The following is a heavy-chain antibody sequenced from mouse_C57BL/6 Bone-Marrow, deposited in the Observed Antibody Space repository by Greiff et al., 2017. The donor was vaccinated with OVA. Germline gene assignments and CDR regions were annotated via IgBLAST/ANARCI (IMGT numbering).Heavy chain of an antibody. CDR2: IDPENGDT. CDR3: TSYGNFDN. D-gene: IGHD2-1*01. Sequence: VQLQQSGAELVRPGASVKLSCTASGFNIKDDYMHWVKQRPEQGLEWIGWIDPENGDTEYASKFQGKATITADTSSNTAYLQLSSLTSEDTAVYYCTSYGNFDNRGQGTTLTVSS. J-gene: IGHJ2*01. V-gene: IGHV14-4*01. CDR1: GFNIKDDY.